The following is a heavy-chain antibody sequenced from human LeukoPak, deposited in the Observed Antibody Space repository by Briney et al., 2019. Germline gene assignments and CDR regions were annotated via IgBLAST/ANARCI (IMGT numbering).Heavy chain of an antibody. CDR1: GGSISSYY. V-gene: IGHV4-59*01. CDR3: ARDRIDSSSWYADYYYYGMDV. Sequence: PSETLSLTCTVSGGSISSYYWSWIRQPPGKGLEWIGYIYYGGSTNYNPSLKSRVTISVDTSKNQFSLKLSSVTAADTAVYYCARDRIDSSSWYADYYYYGMDVWGQGTTVTVSS. CDR2: IYYGGST. J-gene: IGHJ6*02. D-gene: IGHD6-13*01.